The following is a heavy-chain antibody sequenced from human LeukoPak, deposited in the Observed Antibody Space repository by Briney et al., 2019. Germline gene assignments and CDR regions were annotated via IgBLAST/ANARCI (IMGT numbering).Heavy chain of an antibody. D-gene: IGHD2-8*01. Sequence: ASVKVSCKASGYNFTGYYMHWVRQAPGQGLEWMGWINPNSGGTNYAQKFQGRVTMTRDTSISTAYMELSRLRSDDTAVYYCASKGPYERYNWFDPWGQGTLVTVSS. V-gene: IGHV1-2*02. CDR1: GYNFTGYY. CDR2: INPNSGGT. CDR3: ASKGPYERYNWFDP. J-gene: IGHJ5*02.